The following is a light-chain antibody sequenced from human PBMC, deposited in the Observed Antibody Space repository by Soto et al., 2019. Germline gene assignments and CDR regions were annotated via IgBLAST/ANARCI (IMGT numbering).Light chain of an antibody. V-gene: IGKV3-11*01. CDR3: QKYNSARALT. CDR2: GAS. Sequence: EIVLTQSPATLSLSPGERATLSCRASQSVSSNLAWYQQKPGQAPRLLIYGASNRATGIPDRFSGSGSGTDFTLTISSLQPEDVATYYCQKYNSARALTFGGGTKVDIK. CDR1: QSVSSN. J-gene: IGKJ4*01.